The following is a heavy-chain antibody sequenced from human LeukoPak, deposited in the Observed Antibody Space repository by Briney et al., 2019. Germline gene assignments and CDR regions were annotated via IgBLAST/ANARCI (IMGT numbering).Heavy chain of an antibody. CDR2: IYYSGST. Sequence: SETLSLTCTVSGGSISSGDYYWSWIRQPPGKGLEWIGYIYYSGSTYYNPSLKSRVTISEDTSKKQFSLKFSSVTAADTAVYYCARAIAVAGVGAFGYMDVWGKGTTVTVSS. CDR3: ARAIAVAGVGAFGYMDV. D-gene: IGHD1-26*01. V-gene: IGHV4-30-4*08. J-gene: IGHJ6*03. CDR1: GGSISSGDYY.